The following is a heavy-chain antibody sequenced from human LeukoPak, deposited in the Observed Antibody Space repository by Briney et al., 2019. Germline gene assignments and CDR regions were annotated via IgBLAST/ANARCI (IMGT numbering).Heavy chain of an antibody. V-gene: IGHV4-34*01. D-gene: IGHD3-3*01. CDR3: ARTVQILRFLEWSRKNYYYYGMDV. Sequence: SETLSLTCAVSGGSFSGYHWTWIRQPPGKGLEWIGAINHSGSTDYNPSLKSRVTISVDTSKNQFSLKLSSVTAADTAVYYCARTVQILRFLEWSRKNYYYYGMDVWGQGTTVTVSS. CDR1: GGSFSGYH. J-gene: IGHJ6*02. CDR2: INHSGST.